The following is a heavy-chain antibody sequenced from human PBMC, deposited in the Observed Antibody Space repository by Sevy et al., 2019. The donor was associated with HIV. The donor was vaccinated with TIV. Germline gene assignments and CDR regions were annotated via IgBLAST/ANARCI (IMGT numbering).Heavy chain of an antibody. J-gene: IGHJ5*02. CDR2: IYYTENT. CDR3: ARQSWYTSGWFWFDP. D-gene: IGHD6-19*01. Sequence: SETLSLTCSVSGGSISSTSYYWGWIRQPPGKGLEWIGTIYYTENTDYNPSLKSRVTISVDTSKNRFSLKLSSVTAADTAVYYCARQSWYTSGWFWFDPWGQGTLVTVSS. V-gene: IGHV4-39*01. CDR1: GGSISSTSYY.